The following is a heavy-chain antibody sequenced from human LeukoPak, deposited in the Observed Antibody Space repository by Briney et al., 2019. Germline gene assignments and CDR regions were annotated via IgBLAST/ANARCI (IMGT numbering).Heavy chain of an antibody. CDR2: IKQDGIEK. J-gene: IGHJ3*01. D-gene: IGHD3-10*01. Sequence: GGSLRLSCAASGFTFGDTWMNWVRQVPGKGLEWVANIKQDGIEKYFVGSVKGRFAISRDNAKNSLYLQMNSLRVEDTAVYYCAREGMVRGVPDAFDLWGQGTMVTVSS. CDR3: AREGMVRGVPDAFDL. CDR1: GFTFGDTW. V-gene: IGHV3-7*01.